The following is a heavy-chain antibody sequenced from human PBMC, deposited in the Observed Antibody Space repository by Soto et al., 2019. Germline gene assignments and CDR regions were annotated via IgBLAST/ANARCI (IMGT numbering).Heavy chain of an antibody. Sequence: SVKVSCKASGGGNLRDYRTTWVRRAPGQGLEWMGGIIHKLGSANYAQKFQGRVTMTGDESTNTVYMELSSLRSEDTAVYYCASLGDPLTGYSGYVADYWGQGTLVTVSS. CDR2: IIHKLGSA. CDR1: GGGNLRDYR. CDR3: ASLGDPLTGYSGYVADY. V-gene: IGHV1-69*13. D-gene: IGHD5-12*01. J-gene: IGHJ4*02.